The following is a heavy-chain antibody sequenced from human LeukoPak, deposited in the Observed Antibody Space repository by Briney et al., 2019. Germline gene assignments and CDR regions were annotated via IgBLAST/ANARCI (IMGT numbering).Heavy chain of an antibody. CDR3: ARGASGIQLWFFDT. Sequence: PGGSLRLSCAASGFTFSSYWMSWVRQASGKGLEWVANIKQDGSEEYYVDSVKGRFTTSRDNAKNSLFLQMNSLRAEDTAVYYCARGASGIQLWFFDTWGQGTLVTVAS. J-gene: IGHJ5*02. CDR1: GFTFSSYW. D-gene: IGHD5-18*01. CDR2: IKQDGSEE. V-gene: IGHV3-7*01.